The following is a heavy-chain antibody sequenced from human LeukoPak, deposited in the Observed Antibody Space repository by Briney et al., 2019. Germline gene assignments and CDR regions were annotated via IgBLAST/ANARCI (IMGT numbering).Heavy chain of an antibody. J-gene: IGHJ5*02. Sequence: SETLSLTCAVYGGSFSGYYWSWIRQPPGKGLEWIGEINHSGSTNYNPSLKSRVTISEDTSKNQFSLKLSSVTAADTAVYYCARGGLRWFDPWGQGTLVTVSS. D-gene: IGHD5-12*01. CDR2: INHSGST. CDR3: ARGGLRWFDP. V-gene: IGHV4-34*01. CDR1: GGSFSGYY.